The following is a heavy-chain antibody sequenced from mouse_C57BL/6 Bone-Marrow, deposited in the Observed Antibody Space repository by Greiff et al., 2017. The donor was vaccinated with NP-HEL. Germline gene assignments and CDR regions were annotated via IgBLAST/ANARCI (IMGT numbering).Heavy chain of an antibody. Sequence: VQLQQSGAELVRPGSSVKMSCKTSGYTFTSYGINWVKQRPGQGLEWIGYIYLGNGYTEYNEKFKSKATLTVDKPSSTAYMQLSSLTSEDSAVYYCAREGGNYVGYAMDYWGQGTSVTVSS. V-gene: IGHV1-58*01. CDR1: GYTFTSYG. J-gene: IGHJ4*01. CDR3: AREGGNYVGYAMDY. D-gene: IGHD2-1*01. CDR2: IYLGNGYT.